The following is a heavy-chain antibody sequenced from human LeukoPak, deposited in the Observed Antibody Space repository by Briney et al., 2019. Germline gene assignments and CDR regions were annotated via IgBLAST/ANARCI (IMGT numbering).Heavy chain of an antibody. CDR2: INPNSGGT. V-gene: IGHV1-2*02. CDR3: ARGLGPRDYYYMDV. CDR1: GYTFTSYY. D-gene: IGHD7-27*01. Sequence: ASVKVSCKASGYTFTSYYMHWVRQAPGQGLEWMGWINPNSGGTNYAQKFQGRVTMTRDTSISTAYMELSRLRSDDTAVYYCARGLGPRDYYYMDVWGKGTTVTVSS. J-gene: IGHJ6*03.